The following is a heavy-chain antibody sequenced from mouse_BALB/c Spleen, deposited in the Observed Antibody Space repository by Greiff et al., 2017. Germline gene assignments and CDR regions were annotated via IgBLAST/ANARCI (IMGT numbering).Heavy chain of an antibody. J-gene: IGHJ4*01. CDR2: IYPGNSDT. CDR3: TRGIGGNYAMDY. CDR1: GYSFTSYW. V-gene: IGHV1-5*01. Sequence: EVQLQQSGTVLARPGASVKMSCKASGYSFTSYWMHWVKQRPGQGLEWIGAIYPGNSDTSYNQKFKGKAKLTAVTSASTAYMELSSLTNEDSAVYYCTRGIGGNYAMDYWGQGTSVTVSS. D-gene: IGHD1-1*02.